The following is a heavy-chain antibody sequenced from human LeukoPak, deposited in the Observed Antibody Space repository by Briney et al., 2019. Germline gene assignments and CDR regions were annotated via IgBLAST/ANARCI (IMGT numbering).Heavy chain of an antibody. V-gene: IGHV1-3*01. CDR1: GYTFPSYA. Sequence: ASVKVSCKASGYTFPSYAMHWVRQAPGQRLEGVGWINAGNGNTKYLQKFQGRVTITRDTSASTAYMEVSSLRSEDTAVYYCARAEPHYYILTGLLYGMDVWGQGTTVTVSS. CDR3: ARAEPHYYILTGLLYGMDV. J-gene: IGHJ6*02. CDR2: INAGNGNT. D-gene: IGHD3-9*01.